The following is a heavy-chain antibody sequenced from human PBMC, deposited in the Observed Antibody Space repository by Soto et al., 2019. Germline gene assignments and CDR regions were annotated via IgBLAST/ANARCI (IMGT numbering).Heavy chain of an antibody. CDR3: ARDLGGCSAGSCRYNWLDS. D-gene: IGHD2-15*01. CDR2: IIPFYGTA. CDR1: GDTFTKYA. Sequence: QVQLVQSGAEVKKPGSSVKVSCKASGDTFTKYAISWVRQAPGQGLEWMGGIIPFYGTAHYAEKFQDRVTIIADTSTSTVDMELSSLRPEDTAVYYCARDLGGCSAGSCRYNWLDSWGQGTLVTVSS. J-gene: IGHJ5*01. V-gene: IGHV1-69*06.